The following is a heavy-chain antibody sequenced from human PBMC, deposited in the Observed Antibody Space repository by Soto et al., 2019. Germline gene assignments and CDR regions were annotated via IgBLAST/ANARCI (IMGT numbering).Heavy chain of an antibody. CDR1: GFTFSTYG. CDR2: ISDDGTNK. D-gene: IGHD4-17*01. J-gene: IGHJ6*02. V-gene: IGHV3-30*18. CDR3: AKDLQSYGDYDYYCYGMDV. Sequence: QVQLVESGGGEVQPGRSLTLSCAASGFTFSTYGMPWVRQTPGKGLEWVAVISDDGTNKFYSDSVKGRFTISRDNFKNTLTLQMNSLRDDDTAVYSCAKDLQSYGDYDYYCYGMDVWGLGTRVTVSS.